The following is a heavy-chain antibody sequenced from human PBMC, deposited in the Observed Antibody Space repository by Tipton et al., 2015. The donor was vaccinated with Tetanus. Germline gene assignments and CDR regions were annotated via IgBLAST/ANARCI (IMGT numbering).Heavy chain of an antibody. CDR1: GGSVSSGNYY. J-gene: IGHJ4*02. CDR2: IYYSGTT. V-gene: IGHV4-61*01. Sequence: TLSLTCTVSGGSVSSGNYYWSWIGYIYYSGTTNYNPSLKSRVTISVDTSKNQFSLNLTSVTAADTAVYYCARGARGYTYGWGQGTLVTVSS. D-gene: IGHD5-18*01. CDR3: ARGARGYTYG.